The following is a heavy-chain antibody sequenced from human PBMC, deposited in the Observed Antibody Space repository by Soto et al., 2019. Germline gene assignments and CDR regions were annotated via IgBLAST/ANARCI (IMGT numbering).Heavy chain of an antibody. D-gene: IGHD5-12*01. CDR1: GYSFTTYW. V-gene: IGHV5-51*01. Sequence: PGESLKISCKGSGYSFTTYWIAWVRQMPGKGLEWMGIIYPGDSDTRYSPSFQGQVTISADKSITTAYLQWSSLKASDTAMYFCARNEYSGYVGPFHIWGQGTMVTVSS. J-gene: IGHJ3*02. CDR2: IYPGDSDT. CDR3: ARNEYSGYVGPFHI.